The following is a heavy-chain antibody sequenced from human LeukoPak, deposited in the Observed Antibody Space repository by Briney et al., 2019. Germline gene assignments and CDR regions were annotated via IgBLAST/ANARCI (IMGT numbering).Heavy chain of an antibody. V-gene: IGHV4-34*01. J-gene: IGHJ5*02. D-gene: IGHD3-3*01. CDR3: AREALTFYDFWSGYSRWFDP. Sequence: SETLSLTCAVYGGSFSGYYWSWIRQPPGKGLEWIGEINHSGSTNYNPSLKSRVTISVDTSKNQFSLKLSSVTAADTAVYYCAREALTFYDFWSGYSRWFDPWGQGTLVTVSS. CDR1: GGSFSGYY. CDR2: INHSGST.